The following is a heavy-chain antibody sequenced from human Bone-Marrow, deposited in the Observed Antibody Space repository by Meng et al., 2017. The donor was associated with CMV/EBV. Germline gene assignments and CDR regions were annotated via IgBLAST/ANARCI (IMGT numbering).Heavy chain of an antibody. CDR2: ISWNSGSI. J-gene: IGHJ3*02. CDR3: ARVEMATHTFDI. Sequence: GGSLRLSCAASGFTFDDYAMHWVRQAPGKGLEWVSGISWNSGSIGYADSVKGRFTISRDNAKNSLYLQMNSLRAEDTAVYYCARVEMATHTFDIWGQGTTVTVSS. D-gene: IGHD5-24*01. CDR1: GFTFDDYA. V-gene: IGHV3-9*01.